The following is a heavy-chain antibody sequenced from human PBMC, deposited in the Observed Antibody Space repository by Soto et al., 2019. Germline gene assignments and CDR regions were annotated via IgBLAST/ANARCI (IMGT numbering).Heavy chain of an antibody. D-gene: IGHD3-10*02. CDR1: GFTFRSFA. V-gene: IGHV3-23*01. Sequence: EVQLLESGGGLVQPGGSLRLSCAASGFTFRSFALNWVRQAPGKGLEWVSGTSSSGDSAYYVDSVKGRFTISRDNSKNTLHLQMNSLRVEDTAVYFCARAEGITMFRAPYYFDYWGQGTLVTVSS. CDR3: ARAEGITMFRAPYYFDY. CDR2: TSSSGDSA. J-gene: IGHJ4*02.